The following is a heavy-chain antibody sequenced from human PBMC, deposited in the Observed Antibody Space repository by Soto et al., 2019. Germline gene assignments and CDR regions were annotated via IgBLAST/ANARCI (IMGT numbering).Heavy chain of an antibody. V-gene: IGHV4-30-4*01. CDR1: GGSISSGDYY. D-gene: IGHD2-2*02. Sequence: QVQLQESGPGLVKPSQTLSLTCTVSGGSISSGDYYWTWIRQPPGKGLEWIGFIYYSGSTSYNPSLKSRVTISVDTAKNQFSLGLSSVTAADTAVYYGARGEYCSSTTCYKGYNWLDPWGQGTLVTVSS. CDR2: IYYSGST. J-gene: IGHJ5*02. CDR3: ARGEYCSSTTCYKGYNWLDP.